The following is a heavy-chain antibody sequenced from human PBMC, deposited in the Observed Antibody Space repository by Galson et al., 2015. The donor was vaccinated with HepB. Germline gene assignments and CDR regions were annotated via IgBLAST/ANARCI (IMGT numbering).Heavy chain of an antibody. V-gene: IGHV3-30*04. CDR2: ISYGGSNK. CDR3: ARAPAVAEEMGRFDY. D-gene: IGHD2-15*01. Sequence: SLRLSCAASGFTFSSYAMHWVRQAPGKGLEWVAVISYGGSNKYYADSVKGRFTISRDNSKNTLYLQMNSLRAEDTAVYYCARAPAVAEEMGRFDYWGQGTLVTVSS. J-gene: IGHJ4*02. CDR1: GFTFSSYA.